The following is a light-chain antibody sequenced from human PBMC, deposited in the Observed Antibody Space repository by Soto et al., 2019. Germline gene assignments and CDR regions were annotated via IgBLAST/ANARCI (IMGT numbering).Light chain of an antibody. CDR3: VLYMGSGIWV. Sequence: QAVVTQEPSFSVSPGRTVTLTCGLSSGSVSTSYYPSWYQQTPGQAPRTLIYSTNTRSSGVPDRFSGSILGNKAALTITGAQADDASYYYCVLYMGSGIWVFGGGTKLTVL. CDR2: STN. CDR1: SGSVSTSYY. V-gene: IGLV8-61*01. J-gene: IGLJ3*02.